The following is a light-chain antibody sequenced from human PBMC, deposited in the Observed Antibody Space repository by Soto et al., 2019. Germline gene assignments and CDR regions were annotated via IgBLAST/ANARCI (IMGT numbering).Light chain of an antibody. CDR1: SSDVGSYNL. J-gene: IGLJ1*01. Sequence: LTXPASVSGSPGQSITISCTGTSSDVGSYNLVSWFQQLPGKVPKLIIYEGTKRPSGVSDRFSGSKSGYTASLTISGLQAEDAADYYCFSYAGNSVYVFGTGTKVTVL. CDR2: EGT. CDR3: FSYAGNSVYV. V-gene: IGLV2-23*01.